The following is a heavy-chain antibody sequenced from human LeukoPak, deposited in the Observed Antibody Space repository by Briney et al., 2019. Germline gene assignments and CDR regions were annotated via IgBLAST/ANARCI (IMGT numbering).Heavy chain of an antibody. Sequence: SETLSLTCTVSGGSIRSSYYYWGWIRQPPGKGLEWIGSIYDSGNTYYNPSLKSRVTISVDTSKNQFSLKLNSVTAADTAVYYCARGGGPFWSGYPYYYYYGMDVWGQGTTVTVSS. CDR2: IYDSGNT. J-gene: IGHJ6*02. D-gene: IGHD3-3*01. CDR1: GGSIRSSYYY. CDR3: ARGGGPFWSGYPYYYYYGMDV. V-gene: IGHV4-39*01.